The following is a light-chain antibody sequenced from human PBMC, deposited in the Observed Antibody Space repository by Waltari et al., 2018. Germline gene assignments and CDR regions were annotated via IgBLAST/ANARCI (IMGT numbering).Light chain of an antibody. CDR3: AAWDDSLNAYL. CDR2: SRS. CDR1: NSNIGSNP. J-gene: IGLJ2*01. V-gene: IGLV1-44*01. Sequence: SVLTQPPSASGTTGSRVTISCSARNSNIGSNPVTWYQQLPGAAPKLLIYSRSQRPSGVPDRFSGSKSGTSASLAISGLQSEDEADYYCAAWDDSLNAYLFGGGTKLTVL.